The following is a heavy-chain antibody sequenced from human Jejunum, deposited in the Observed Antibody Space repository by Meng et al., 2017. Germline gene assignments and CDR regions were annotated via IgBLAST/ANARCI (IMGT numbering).Heavy chain of an antibody. V-gene: IGHV3-74*01. CDR3: ARVRSGGYRAFDI. J-gene: IGHJ3*02. CDR1: GFTFSSYA. D-gene: IGHD2-15*01. Sequence: GESLKISCAASGFTFSSYAMSWVRQAPGKGLEWVSRIDSDGSSRSYADSVKGRFTISRDNAKKTLYLQMNSLRVEDTAVYFCARVRSGGYRAFDIWGQGTMVTVSS. CDR2: IDSDGSSR.